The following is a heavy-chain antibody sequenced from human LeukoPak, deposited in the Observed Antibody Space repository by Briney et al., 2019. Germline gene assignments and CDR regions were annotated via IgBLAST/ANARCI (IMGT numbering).Heavy chain of an antibody. Sequence: ASVKVSCKASGYTFTSYGISWVRQAPGQGLEWMGWISAYNGNTNYAQKLQGRVTMTTDTSTSTAYMELRSLRSDDTAVYCCARVYRLGIVGADDAFDIWGQGTMVTVSS. CDR3: ARVYRLGIVGADDAFDI. CDR1: GYTFTSYG. D-gene: IGHD1-26*01. CDR2: ISAYNGNT. V-gene: IGHV1-18*01. J-gene: IGHJ3*02.